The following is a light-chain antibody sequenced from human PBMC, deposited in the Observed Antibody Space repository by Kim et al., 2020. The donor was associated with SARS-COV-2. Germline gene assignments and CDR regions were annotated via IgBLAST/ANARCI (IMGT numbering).Light chain of an antibody. V-gene: IGLV6-57*03. CDR2: EDN. CDR3: QSYDSSTPCV. J-gene: IGLJ3*02. CDR1: SGSIASNY. Sequence: NFMVTQSPSVSESPGETVTISCTRSSGSIASNYVQWYQQRPGSAPNTVIYEDNQRPSGVPARFSGSIDSSSNSASLTISGLRTEDEADYYCQSYDSSTPCVFGGGTQLTVL.